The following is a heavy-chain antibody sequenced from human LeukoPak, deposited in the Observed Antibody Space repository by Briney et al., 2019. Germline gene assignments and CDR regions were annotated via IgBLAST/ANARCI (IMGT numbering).Heavy chain of an antibody. CDR2: IKSKIDGETT. CDR3: TTGNWGPY. CDR1: GFTFSNAW. Sequence: GGSLRLSCAASGFTFSNAWMNWVRQAAGKGLEWVGRIKSKIDGETTDFGAPVKGRFAISRDDSKNTMYLHMNSLRTEDTAVYYCTTGNWGPYWGQGTLVTVSS. J-gene: IGHJ4*02. D-gene: IGHD7-27*01. V-gene: IGHV3-15*07.